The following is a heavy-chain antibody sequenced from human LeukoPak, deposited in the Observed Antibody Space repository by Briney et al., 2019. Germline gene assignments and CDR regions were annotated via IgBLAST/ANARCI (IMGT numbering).Heavy chain of an antibody. J-gene: IGHJ3*02. CDR1: GYTFTGYY. CDR2: INPNSGGT. D-gene: IGHD3-3*01. Sequence: VASVKVSCKASGYTFTGYYMHWVRQAPGQGLEWMGWINPNSGGTNYAQKFQGRVTMTRDTSISTAYMELSRLRSDDTAVYYCARDWEEENYDFWSGYYTDAFDIWGQGTMVTVSS. CDR3: ARDWEEENYDFWSGYYTDAFDI. V-gene: IGHV1-2*02.